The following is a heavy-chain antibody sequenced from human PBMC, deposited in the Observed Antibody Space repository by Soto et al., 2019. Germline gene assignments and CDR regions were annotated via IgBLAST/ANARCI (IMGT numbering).Heavy chain of an antibody. CDR3: ARGVPTQDIVVVPAAIASYYYYMDV. V-gene: IGHV4-59*12. J-gene: IGHJ6*03. CDR1: GGSISSYY. D-gene: IGHD2-2*01. CDR2: IYYSGST. Sequence: SETLSLTCTVSGGSISSYYWSWIRQPPGKGLEWIGYIYYSGSTNYNPSLKSRVTISVDTSKNQFSLKLSSVTAADTAVYYCARGVPTQDIVVVPAAIASYYYYMDVWGKGTTVTVSS.